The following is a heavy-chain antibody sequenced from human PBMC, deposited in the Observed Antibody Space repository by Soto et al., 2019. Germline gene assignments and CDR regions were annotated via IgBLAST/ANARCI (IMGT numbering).Heavy chain of an antibody. CDR1: GYTFTSYG. D-gene: IGHD1-7*01. V-gene: IGHV1-18*04. CDR3: ARDQKTADNWNYIMVHKHRRRFDY. J-gene: IGHJ4*01. Sequence: ASVKVSCKASGYTFTSYGISWVRQAPGQGLEWMGWISAYNGNTNYAQKLQGRVTMTKDTSTSTAYMELRSLRSDETAVYYCARDQKTADNWNYIMVHKHRRRFDYGG. CDR2: ISAYNGNT.